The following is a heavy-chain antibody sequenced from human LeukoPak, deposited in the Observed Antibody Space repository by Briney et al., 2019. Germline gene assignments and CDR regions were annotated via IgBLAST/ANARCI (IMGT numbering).Heavy chain of an antibody. D-gene: IGHD6-19*01. CDR3: ARGYNSALDY. CDR1: GFTFSSYG. J-gene: IGHJ4*02. Sequence: GGSLRLSCAASGFTFSSYGMHWVRQAPGKGLEWVANIDQDGSDKNYVDSVKGRFTISRDNAKNSLYLQMNSLRVEDTALYFCARGYNSALDYWGQGVLVTVSS. CDR2: IDQDGSDK. V-gene: IGHV3-7*04.